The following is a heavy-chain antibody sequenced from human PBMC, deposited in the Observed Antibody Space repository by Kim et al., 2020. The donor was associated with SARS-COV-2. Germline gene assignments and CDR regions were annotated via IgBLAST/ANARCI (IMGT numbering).Heavy chain of an antibody. CDR3: ARSWILLGSYDSGWFDP. D-gene: IGHD3-16*01. CDR1: GFSLSTSGMC. CDR2: IDWDDDK. Sequence: SGPTLVKPTQTLTLTCTFSGFSLSTSGMCVSWIRQPPGKALEWLALIDWDDDKYYSTSLKTRLTISKDTSKNQVVLTMTNMDPVDTATYYCARSWILLGSYDSGWFDPWGQGTLVTVSS. V-gene: IGHV2-70*01. J-gene: IGHJ5*02.